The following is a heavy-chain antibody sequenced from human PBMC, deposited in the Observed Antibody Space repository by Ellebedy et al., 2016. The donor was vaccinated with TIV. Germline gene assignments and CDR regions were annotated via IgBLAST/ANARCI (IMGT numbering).Heavy chain of an antibody. CDR1: GFTFSSVW. D-gene: IGHD2-21*02. Sequence: GESLKISCAASGFTFSSVWMTWVRQAPGGGLEWVANIKGDGTLKYYVDSVKGRFTISRDNAKNSLYLQMNSLRAEDTAMYYCARDVAPVGQVTFDCWGQGTLVTVSS. J-gene: IGHJ4*02. CDR3: ARDVAPVGQVTFDC. V-gene: IGHV3-7*03. CDR2: IKGDGTLK.